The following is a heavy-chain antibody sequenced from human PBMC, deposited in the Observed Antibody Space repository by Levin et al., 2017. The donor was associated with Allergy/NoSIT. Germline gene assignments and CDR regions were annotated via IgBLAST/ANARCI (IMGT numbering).Heavy chain of an antibody. D-gene: IGHD2-2*01. J-gene: IGHJ5*02. V-gene: IGHV4-59*08. CDR1: GGSIRSYY. CDR2: IHYTGYT. Sequence: SQTLSLTCTVSGGSIRSYYWSWIRQSPGKRPEWIGYIHYTGYTNYSPSLKSRVTISLDTSKNQFSLKLTSVTAADTAVYSCARSAHVTVIPAAIFAFDPWGQGILVTVSS. CDR3: ARSAHVTVIPAAIFAFDP.